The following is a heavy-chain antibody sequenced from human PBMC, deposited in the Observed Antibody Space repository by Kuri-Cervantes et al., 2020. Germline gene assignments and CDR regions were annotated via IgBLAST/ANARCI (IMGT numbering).Heavy chain of an antibody. J-gene: IGHJ4*02. V-gene: IGHV3-15*01. CDR1: GFTFSNAW. CDR2: IKSKTDGGTT. Sequence: GESLKISCAASGFTFSNAWMSWVRQAPGKGLEWVGRIKSKTDGGTTDYAAPVEGRFTISRDDSKNTLYLQMNSLKTEDTAVYYCTTADPGVWYNFWSGYYPLDYWGQGTLVTVSS. D-gene: IGHD3-3*01. CDR3: TTADPGVWYNFWSGYYPLDY.